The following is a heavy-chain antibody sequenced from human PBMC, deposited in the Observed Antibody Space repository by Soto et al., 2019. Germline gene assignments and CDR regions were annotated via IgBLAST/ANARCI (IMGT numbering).Heavy chain of an antibody. V-gene: IGHV3-30*18. CDR1: GFTFSSYG. J-gene: IGHJ4*02. D-gene: IGHD6-19*01. Sequence: PGGSLRLSCAASGFTFSSYGMHWVRQAPGKGLEWVAVISYDGSNKYYADSVKGRFTISRDNSKNTLYLQMNSLRAEDTAVYYCAKDLLGYSSGWFDYWGQGTLVTSPQ. CDR3: AKDLLGYSSGWFDY. CDR2: ISYDGSNK.